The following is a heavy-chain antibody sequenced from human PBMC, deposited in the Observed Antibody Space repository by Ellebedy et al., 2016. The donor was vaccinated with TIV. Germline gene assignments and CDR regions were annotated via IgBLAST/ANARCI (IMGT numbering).Heavy chain of an antibody. CDR2: IWNDGSKK. CDR3: ARAPGDSSCYNY. Sequence: GGSLRLSXVGSGFTFSNYGMHWVRQAPGKGLEWVAVIWNDGSKKYYADSVKGRFTIARDNSKSTLYLQMNSLRAEDTAVYYCARAPGDSSCYNYWGQGALVTVSS. J-gene: IGHJ4*02. D-gene: IGHD2-2*02. V-gene: IGHV3-33*08. CDR1: GFTFSNYG.